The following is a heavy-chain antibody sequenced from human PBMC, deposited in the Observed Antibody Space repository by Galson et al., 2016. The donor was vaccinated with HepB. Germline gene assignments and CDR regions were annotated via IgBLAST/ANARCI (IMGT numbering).Heavy chain of an antibody. D-gene: IGHD3-10*02. CDR1: GFTFSDYG. Sequence: LRLSCAASGFTFSDYGMHWVRQAPGKGLEWVAVISYDGTNTYYVDSVKGRFTISRDNSKNTLFLQMDSLRLEDTAAYYCAKEGGISTTMLDYYYHYDMDVWGQGTTVTVSS. V-gene: IGHV3-30*18. CDR2: ISYDGTNT. J-gene: IGHJ6*02. CDR3: AKEGGISTTMLDYYYHYDMDV.